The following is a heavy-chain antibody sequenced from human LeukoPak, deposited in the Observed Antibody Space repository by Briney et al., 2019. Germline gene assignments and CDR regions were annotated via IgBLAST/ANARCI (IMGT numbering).Heavy chain of an antibody. Sequence: GESLKISCKGSGYSFTSYWIGWVRQMPGKGLEWMGIIYPGDSDTRYSPSFQGQVTISADKSISTAYLQWSSLKASDTAMYYCARSAGDFWSGYPPRDWFDPWGQGTLVTVSS. CDR2: IYPGDSDT. CDR1: GYSFTSYW. D-gene: IGHD3-3*01. CDR3: ARSAGDFWSGYPPRDWFDP. V-gene: IGHV5-51*01. J-gene: IGHJ5*02.